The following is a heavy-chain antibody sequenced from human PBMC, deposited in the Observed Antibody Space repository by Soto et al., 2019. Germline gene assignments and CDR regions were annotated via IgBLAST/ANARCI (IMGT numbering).Heavy chain of an antibody. CDR3: AKWGASNSAYYYGMDV. J-gene: IGHJ6*02. V-gene: IGHV3-21*01. Sequence: PGGSLRLSCAASGFTFSSYSMNWVRQAPGKGLEWVSSISSSSSYIYYADSVKGRFTISRDNAKNSLYLQMNSLRAENTAVYYCAKWGASNSAYYYGMDVWGQGTTVTVSS. CDR1: GFTFSSYS. D-gene: IGHD1-26*01. CDR2: ISSSSSYI.